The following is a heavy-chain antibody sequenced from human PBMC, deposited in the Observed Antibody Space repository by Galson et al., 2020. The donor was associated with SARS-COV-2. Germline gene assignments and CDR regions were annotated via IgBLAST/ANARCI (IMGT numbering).Heavy chain of an antibody. CDR1: GFTFSSYS. J-gene: IGHJ3*01. D-gene: IGHD2-8*01. CDR3: TRKFAPCNGDTCGIFDV. V-gene: IGHV3-30*04. Sequence: GESLKISCAASGFTFSSYSMHWVRQPPGKGLEWLGVVSYDDTNKYPESVRGRFTISRDSSKTTLYLQMDSLRTEDTAVYYCTRKFAPCNGDTCGIFDVWGQGTMVTVSS. CDR2: VSYDDTNK.